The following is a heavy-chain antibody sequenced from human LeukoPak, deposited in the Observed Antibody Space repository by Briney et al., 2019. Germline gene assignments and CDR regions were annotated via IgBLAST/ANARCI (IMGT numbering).Heavy chain of an antibody. CDR1: GFTFSSYS. Sequence: PGGSLRPSCAASGFTFSSYSMNWVRQAPGKGLEWVSSISSSSSYIYYADSVKGRFTISRDNAKNSLYLQMNSLRAEDTAVYYCARDRVLSSLLPDAVGAFDIWGQGTMVTVSS. V-gene: IGHV3-21*01. D-gene: IGHD1-26*01. CDR2: ISSSSSYI. J-gene: IGHJ3*02. CDR3: ARDRVLSSLLPDAVGAFDI.